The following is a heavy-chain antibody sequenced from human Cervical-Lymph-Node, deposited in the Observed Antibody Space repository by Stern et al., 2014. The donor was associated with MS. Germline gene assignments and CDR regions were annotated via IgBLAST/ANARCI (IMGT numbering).Heavy chain of an antibody. D-gene: IGHD3-10*01. V-gene: IGHV1-24*01. Sequence: QVQLLQPGAEVKKPGASVTVSCNVAGHPLSELAMHWLRQLPTRGLEWMGQFDPEDGETVYAQQFQGRLSMTEDTSTGTAYMTLTALRSEDTAVYYCATDRGVKWGRGTLVTVSS. CDR2: FDPEDGET. J-gene: IGHJ4*02. CDR1: GHPLSELA. CDR3: ATDRGVK.